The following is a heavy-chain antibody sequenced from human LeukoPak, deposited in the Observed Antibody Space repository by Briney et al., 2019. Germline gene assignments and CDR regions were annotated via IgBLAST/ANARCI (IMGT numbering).Heavy chain of an antibody. J-gene: IGHJ4*02. CDR3: ARGPTNYDSSCSDC. V-gene: IGHV1-8*01. CDR2: MNPNSGNT. CDR1: GYTFTSYD. D-gene: IGHD3-22*01. Sequence: ASVKVSCKASGYTFTSYDINWVRQATGQGLEWMGWMNPNSGNTGYAQKFQGRVTMTRNTSISTAYMELNRLRSEDTAVYYCARGPTNYDSSCSDCWGQGTLVTVYS.